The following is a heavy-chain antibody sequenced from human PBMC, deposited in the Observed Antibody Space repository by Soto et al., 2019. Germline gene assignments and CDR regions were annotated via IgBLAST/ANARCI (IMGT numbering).Heavy chain of an antibody. CDR1: GYTFTSYD. V-gene: IGHV1-8*01. CDR2: MNPNSGNT. Sequence: ASVKVSCKASGYTFTSYDINWVRQATGQGLEWMGWMNPNSGNTGYAQKFQGRVTMTRNTSISTAYMELSSLRSEDTAVYYCARGLWDSATKFGIDAFDIWGQGTMVTVSS. CDR3: ARGLWDSATKFGIDAFDI. D-gene: IGHD3-10*01. J-gene: IGHJ3*02.